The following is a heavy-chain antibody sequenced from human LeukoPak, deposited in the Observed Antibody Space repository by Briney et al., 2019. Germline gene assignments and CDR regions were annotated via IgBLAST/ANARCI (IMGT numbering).Heavy chain of an antibody. D-gene: IGHD3-22*01. CDR1: GYTFTGYY. CDR3: ATYSSGYYYGSAFDI. CDR2: INPNSGGT. V-gene: IGHV1-2*04. Sequence: ASVKVSCKASGYTFTGYYMHWVRQAPGQGLEWMGWINPNSGGTNYAQKFQGWVTMTRDTSISTAYMELSRLRSDDTAVYYCATYSSGYYYGSAFDIWGQGTMVTVSS. J-gene: IGHJ3*02.